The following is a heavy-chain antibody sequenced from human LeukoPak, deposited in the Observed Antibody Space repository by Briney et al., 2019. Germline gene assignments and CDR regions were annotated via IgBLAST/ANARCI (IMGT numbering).Heavy chain of an antibody. V-gene: IGHV3-7*01. CDR2: IRQDGSEK. J-gene: IGHJ4*02. CDR3: ARARSGWYYFDY. D-gene: IGHD6-19*01. Sequence: PGGSLRLSCAASGFPFSGYWMSWVRQAPGKGLEWVANIRQDGSEKYYVDSVKGRLTISRDNVNNSLYLQMNSLRAEDTAVYYCARARSGWYYFDYWGQGTLVTVSS. CDR1: GFPFSGYW.